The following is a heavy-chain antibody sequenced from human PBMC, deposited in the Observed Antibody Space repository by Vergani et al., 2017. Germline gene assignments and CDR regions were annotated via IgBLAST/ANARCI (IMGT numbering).Heavy chain of an antibody. Sequence: QVQLVQSGAEVKKPGASVKVSCKASGYTFTSYGISWVRQAPGQGLEWMGWISAYNGNTNYAQKLQGRVTMTTDKSTSTAYMVLRSLRSDDTAVYYCARDLGDGDVWGSEFDYWGQGTLVTVSS. CDR2: ISAYNGNT. J-gene: IGHJ4*02. V-gene: IGHV1-18*01. CDR1: GYTFTSYG. CDR3: ARDLGDGDVWGSEFDY. D-gene: IGHD3-16*01.